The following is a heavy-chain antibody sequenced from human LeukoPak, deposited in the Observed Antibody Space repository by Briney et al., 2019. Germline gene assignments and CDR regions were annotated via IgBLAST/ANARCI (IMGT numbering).Heavy chain of an antibody. CDR2: ISGSGGST. D-gene: IGHD3-22*01. V-gene: IGHV3-23*01. J-gene: IGHJ4*02. CDR1: GFTFSSYA. CDR3: AEDRHYYDSSGLGD. Sequence: GGSLRLSCAASGFTFSSYAMSWVRQAPGKGLEWVSAISGSGGSTYYADSVKGRFTISRDNSKNTLYLQMNSLRAEDTAVYYCAEDRHYYDSSGLGDWGQGTLVTVSS.